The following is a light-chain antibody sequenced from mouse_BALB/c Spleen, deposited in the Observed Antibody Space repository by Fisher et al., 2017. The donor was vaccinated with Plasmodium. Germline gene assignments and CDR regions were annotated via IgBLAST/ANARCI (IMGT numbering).Light chain of an antibody. CDR3: LQYVDFPRT. CDR2: RAN. CDR1: QDINSY. V-gene: IGKV14-111*01. J-gene: IGKJ1*01. Sequence: DIVLTQSPSSMYASLGERISITCKASQDINSYLSWFQQKPGKSPKTLIYRANRLVDGVPSRFSGSGSGQDYSLTISSLECEDMGIYYFLQYVDFPRTFGGGTKLEI.